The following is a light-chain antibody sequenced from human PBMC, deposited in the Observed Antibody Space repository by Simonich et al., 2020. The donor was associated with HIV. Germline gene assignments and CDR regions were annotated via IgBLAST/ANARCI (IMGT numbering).Light chain of an antibody. J-gene: IGKJ5*01. CDR2: WES. CDR3: QQYYSPPIT. CDR1: QSVLHSSNNKNY. Sequence: DIVMTQSPDSLAVSLGERATINCKSSQSVLHSSNNKNYLAWYQQKPGQPPNLLIYWESTREAGVPDRFSGSGSETDFTLTISSLQVEDVAVYYCQQYYSPPITFGQGTRLEI. V-gene: IGKV4-1*01.